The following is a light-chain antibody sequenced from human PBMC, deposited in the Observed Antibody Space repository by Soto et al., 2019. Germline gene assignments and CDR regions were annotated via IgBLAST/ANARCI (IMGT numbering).Light chain of an antibody. CDR2: EGS. V-gene: IGLV2-23*01. CDR3: CSYAGSGTWV. CDR1: SSDVGSYNL. J-gene: IGLJ3*02. Sequence: QSALTQPASVSGSPGQSITISCTGTSSDVGSYNLVSWCQQHPGKAPKLMIYEGSKRPSGVSNRFSGSKSGNTASLIISGLQAEDEADYYCCSYAGSGTWVFGGGTQLTVL.